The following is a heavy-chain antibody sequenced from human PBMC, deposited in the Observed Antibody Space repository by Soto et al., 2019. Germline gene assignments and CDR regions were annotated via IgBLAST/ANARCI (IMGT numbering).Heavy chain of an antibody. J-gene: IGHJ6*02. D-gene: IGHD4-4*01. V-gene: IGHV4-4*07. Sequence: SETLSLTFSVSGGSMNGYYWSWVRQPAGKGLEWIGRIYTIGVINYNPSLKSRITPSLDTSKKHLSLSLRSVTAADTAMYYGAREGPDYNEYYYGMDVWGQGTTVTVSS. CDR3: AREGPDYNEYYYGMDV. CDR2: IYTIGVI. CDR1: GGSMNGYY.